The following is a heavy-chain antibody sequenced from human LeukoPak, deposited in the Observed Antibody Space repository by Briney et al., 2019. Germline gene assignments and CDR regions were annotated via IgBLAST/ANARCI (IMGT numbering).Heavy chain of an antibody. CDR3: ARDYYDSSSYYYFDY. V-gene: IGHV3-48*04. Sequence: GGTLRLSCAASGFTFSSYGMSWVRQAPGKGLEWVSYISSSGSTIYYADSVKGRFTISRDNAKNSLYLQMNSLRAEDTAVYYCARDYYDSSSYYYFDYWGQGTLVTISS. J-gene: IGHJ4*02. D-gene: IGHD3-22*01. CDR1: GFTFSSYG. CDR2: ISSSGSTI.